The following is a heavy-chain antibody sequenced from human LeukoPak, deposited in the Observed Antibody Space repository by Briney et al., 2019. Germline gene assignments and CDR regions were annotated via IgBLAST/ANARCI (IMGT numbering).Heavy chain of an antibody. V-gene: IGHV3-23*01. D-gene: IGHD3/OR15-3a*01. CDR2: VSTNGGST. CDR1: GFTFSNYA. CDR3: AKGLRTSRDGPVY. J-gene: IGHJ4*02. Sequence: PGGSLRLSCAASGFTFSNYAMSWVRQAPGKGLEWVSGVSTNGGSTYYADSVKGRFTISRDNSKNTLYLQMNSLRAEDTAVYYYAKGLRTSRDGPVYWGQGTLVTVSS.